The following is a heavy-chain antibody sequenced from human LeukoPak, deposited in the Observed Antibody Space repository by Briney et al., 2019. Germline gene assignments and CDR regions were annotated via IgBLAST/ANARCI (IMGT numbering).Heavy chain of an antibody. J-gene: IGHJ6*03. V-gene: IGHV4-4*07. CDR2: IYTSGST. Sequence: SETLSLTCTVSGGSISSYYWSWIRQPAGKGLEWIGRIYTSGSTNYNPSLKSRVTMSVDTSKNQFSLKLSSVTAADTAVYYCAREGDCSSTSCLSYYYYYMDVWGKGTTVTVSS. CDR3: AREGDCSSTSCLSYYYYYMDV. D-gene: IGHD2-2*01. CDR1: GGSISSYY.